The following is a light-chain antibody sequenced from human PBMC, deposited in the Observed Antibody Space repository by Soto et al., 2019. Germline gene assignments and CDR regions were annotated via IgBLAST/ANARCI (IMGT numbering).Light chain of an antibody. J-gene: IGKJ5*01. Sequence: EIVLTQSPGTLSLSPGERATLSCRASQSVSSTYLIWYQQRPGQAPRLLIYGASSRATGVPDRFSGSGSGTDFTLTISRLEPEDSAVYYCQQYGSSPPITFGQGTRLEI. CDR3: QQYGSSPPIT. V-gene: IGKV3-20*01. CDR2: GAS. CDR1: QSVSSTY.